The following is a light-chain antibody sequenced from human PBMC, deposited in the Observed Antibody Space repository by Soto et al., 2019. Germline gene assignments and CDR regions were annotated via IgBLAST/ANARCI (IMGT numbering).Light chain of an antibody. V-gene: IGKV1-39*01. J-gene: IGKJ4*01. CDR2: GAS. Sequence: DIQMTQSPSSLSASVGDRVTITCRAGQSISTYLNWYQQKPGKAPKLLIYGASSLQSGVPSRFSGSGSGTDFTLNIISLQPEDFATYFCQQSYSLPLTFGGGSKVEIK. CDR3: QQSYSLPLT. CDR1: QSISTY.